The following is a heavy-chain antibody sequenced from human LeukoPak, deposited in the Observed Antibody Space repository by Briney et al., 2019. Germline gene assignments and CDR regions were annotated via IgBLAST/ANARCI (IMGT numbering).Heavy chain of an antibody. CDR2: MNPNSGNT. CDR3: ARHYDILTGYYTVWFDP. Sequence: ASVKVSCKASGYTFTSYDINWVRQATGQGLEWMGWMNPNSGNTGYAQKFQGRVTMTRNTSISTAYMELSSLRSEDTAVYYCARHYDILTGYYTVWFDPWGQGTLVTVSS. J-gene: IGHJ5*02. D-gene: IGHD3-9*01. V-gene: IGHV1-8*01. CDR1: GYTFTSYD.